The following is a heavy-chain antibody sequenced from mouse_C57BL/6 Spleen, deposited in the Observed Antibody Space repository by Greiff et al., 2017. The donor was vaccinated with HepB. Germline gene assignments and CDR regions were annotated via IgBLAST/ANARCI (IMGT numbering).Heavy chain of an antibody. CDR3: ARHQGYAMDY. V-gene: IGHV5-6*02. J-gene: IGHJ4*01. Sequence: DVKLQESGGDLVKPGGSLKLSCAASGFTFSSYGMSWVRQTPDKRLEWVATISSGGSYTYYPHSVKGRFTISRDNAKNTLYLQMSSLKSEDTAMYYCARHQGYAMDYWGQGTSVTVSS. CDR1: GFTFSSYG. D-gene: IGHD3-2*02. CDR2: ISSGGSYT.